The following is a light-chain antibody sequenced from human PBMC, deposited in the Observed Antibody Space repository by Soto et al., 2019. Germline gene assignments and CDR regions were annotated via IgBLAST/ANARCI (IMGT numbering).Light chain of an antibody. J-gene: IGKJ2*01. CDR3: QQDGGSPRT. CDR1: QSVFNNN. Sequence: EIVLTQSPGTLSLSPGERATLSCRASQSVFNNNLAWYQQKPGQAPRLLMFGASSRATGIPDRFSGSGSGTDFHLTISRLEPEDFAIYHCQQDGGSPRTFGQGTKLEIK. CDR2: GAS. V-gene: IGKV3-20*01.